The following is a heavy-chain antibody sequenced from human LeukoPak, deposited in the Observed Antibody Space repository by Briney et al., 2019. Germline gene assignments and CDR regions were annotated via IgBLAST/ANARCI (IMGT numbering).Heavy chain of an antibody. J-gene: IGHJ5*02. Sequence: GGSLRLSCEASGFTFSDPYMSWIRQAPGKGLECLSYISGSGTDINYADSVRGRFTISRDNAKNLLYLQMNDLRVEDTAVYYCANTYALGNYYKGGFDPWGQGTLVTVSS. V-gene: IGHV3-11*01. CDR2: ISGSGTDI. D-gene: IGHD3-10*01. CDR3: ANTYALGNYYKGGFDP. CDR1: GFTFSDPY.